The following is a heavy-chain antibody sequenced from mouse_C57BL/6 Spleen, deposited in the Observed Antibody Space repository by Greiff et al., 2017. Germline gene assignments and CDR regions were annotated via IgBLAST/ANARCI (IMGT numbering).Heavy chain of an antibody. D-gene: IGHD5-5*01. CDR3: ARWRHYLYYAMDY. Sequence: QVQLQQSGAELVKPGASVKISCKASGYAFSSYWMNWVKQRPGKGLEWIGQIYPGDGDTNYNGKFKGKATLTADKSSSTAYMQLSSLTSEDSAVYFCARWRHYLYYAMDYWGQGTSVTVSS. CDR2: IYPGDGDT. V-gene: IGHV1-80*01. J-gene: IGHJ4*01. CDR1: GYAFSSYW.